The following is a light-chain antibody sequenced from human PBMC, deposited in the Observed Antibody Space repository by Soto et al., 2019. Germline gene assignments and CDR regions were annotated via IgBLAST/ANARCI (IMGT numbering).Light chain of an antibody. Sequence: EIVLTQSPDTLSLSPGERAALSCRAGQSISGNYLAWYQHKTGQAPRLLVYGTSNRATGIPDRFSGTGSGTDFTLIISRLEPEDSAVYYCQQYGSSFTFGGGTKVDNK. V-gene: IGKV3-20*01. J-gene: IGKJ4*01. CDR1: QSISGNY. CDR3: QQYGSSFT. CDR2: GTS.